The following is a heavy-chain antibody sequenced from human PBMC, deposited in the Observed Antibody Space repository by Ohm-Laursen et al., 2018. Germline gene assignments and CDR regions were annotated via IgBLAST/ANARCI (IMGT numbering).Heavy chain of an antibody. CDR3: AKDLLAAPDYYGMDV. V-gene: IGHV3-9*01. CDR2: ISWNSGSI. CDR1: GFTFSSYA. Sequence: SLRLSCAASGFTFSSYAMHWVRQAPGKGLEWVSGISWNSGSIGYADSVKGRFTISRDNAKNSLYLQMNSLRVEDTALYYCAKDLLAAPDYYGMDVWGQGTTVTVSS. J-gene: IGHJ6*02. D-gene: IGHD6-13*01.